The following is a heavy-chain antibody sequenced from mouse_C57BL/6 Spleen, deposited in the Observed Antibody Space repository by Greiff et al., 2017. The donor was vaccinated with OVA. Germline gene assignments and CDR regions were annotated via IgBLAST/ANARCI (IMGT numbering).Heavy chain of an antibody. D-gene: IGHD1-1*01. CDR3: ARSGTTVVAPGY. CDR2: INPNNGGT. Sequence: VQLQQSGPELVKPGASVKMSCKASGYTFTDYNMHWVKQSHGKSLEWIGYINPNNGGTSYNQKFKGKATLTVNKSSSTAYMELRSLTSEDSAVYYCARSGTTVVAPGYWGQGTTLTVSS. CDR1: GYTFTDYN. V-gene: IGHV1-22*01. J-gene: IGHJ2*01.